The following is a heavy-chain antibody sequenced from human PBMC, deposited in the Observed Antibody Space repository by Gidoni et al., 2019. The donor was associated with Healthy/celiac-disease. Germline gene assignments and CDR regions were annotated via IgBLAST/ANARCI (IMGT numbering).Heavy chain of an antibody. Sequence: EVQLVESGGGLVQPGGSLRLSLSASGFPFSSYRLNWVRQAPGKGLEWVSYISSSSSTIYYADSVKGRFTISRDNAKNSLYLQMNSLRDEDTAVYYCARDFPPQAAMEEDDAFDIWGQGTMVTVSS. CDR1: GFPFSSYR. J-gene: IGHJ3*02. CDR2: ISSSSSTI. V-gene: IGHV3-48*02. D-gene: IGHD5-18*01. CDR3: ARDFPPQAAMEEDDAFDI.